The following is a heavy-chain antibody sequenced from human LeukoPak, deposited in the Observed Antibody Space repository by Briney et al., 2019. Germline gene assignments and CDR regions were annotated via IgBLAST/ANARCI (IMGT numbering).Heavy chain of an antibody. D-gene: IGHD2-15*01. V-gene: IGHV4-61*02. CDR3: ARGARGGMDV. J-gene: IGHJ6*03. CDR2: IYTRGST. Sequence: PSQTLSLTCTVSGGSISSGSYYWSWIRQPAGKGLEWIGRIYTRGSTNYNPSLKSRVTISVDTSKNQFSLKLSSVTAADTAVYYCARGARGGMDVWGKGTTVTVSS. CDR1: GGSISSGSYY.